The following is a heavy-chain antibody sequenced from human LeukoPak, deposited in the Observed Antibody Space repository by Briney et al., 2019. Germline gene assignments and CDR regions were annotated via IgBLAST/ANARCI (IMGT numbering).Heavy chain of an antibody. D-gene: IGHD2-2*01. CDR3: ARDGCSSTSCYEGYYYMDV. J-gene: IGHJ6*03. V-gene: IGHV4-4*07. CDR2: IYTSGST. CDR1: GGSISSSY. Sequence: SETLSLTCTVSGGSISSSYWSWIRQPAGKGLEWIGRIYTSGSTNYNPSLKSRVTMSVDASKNQFSLKLSSVTAADTAVYYCARDGCSSTSCYEGYYYMDVWGKGTTVTVSS.